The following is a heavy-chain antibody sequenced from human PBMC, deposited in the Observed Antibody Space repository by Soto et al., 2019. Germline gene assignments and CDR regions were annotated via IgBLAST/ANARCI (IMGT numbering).Heavy chain of an antibody. V-gene: IGHV3-23*01. J-gene: IGHJ4*02. CDR3: VRGTMAPGLDH. Sequence: PGGSLRLSCIGSGFTFSNYAINWVRQTPGKGLEWVSVIKGNGGDTQYADSVKGRFTISRDNSKNTLYLQMSSLRAEDTAVYYCVRGTMAPGLDHWGQGTLVTVSS. CDR1: GFTFSNYA. D-gene: IGHD3-3*01. CDR2: IKGNGGDT.